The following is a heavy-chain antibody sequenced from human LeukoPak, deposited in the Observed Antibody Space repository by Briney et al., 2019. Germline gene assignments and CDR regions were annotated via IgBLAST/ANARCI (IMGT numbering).Heavy chain of an antibody. Sequence: GGSLRLSCAASGFTSSDYYMSWIRQAPGKGLEWVSSISNSASAIYYADSVKGRFTISRDNANNSLYLQMNSLRAEDTAVYYCARDPYYYDSSGYYPDYWGQGTLVTVSS. V-gene: IGHV3-11*01. CDR1: GFTSSDYY. CDR2: ISNSASAI. D-gene: IGHD3-22*01. CDR3: ARDPYYYDSSGYYPDY. J-gene: IGHJ4*02.